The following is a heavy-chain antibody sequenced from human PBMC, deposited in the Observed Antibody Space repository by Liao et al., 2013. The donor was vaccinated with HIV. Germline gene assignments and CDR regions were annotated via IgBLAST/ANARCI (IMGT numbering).Heavy chain of an antibody. CDR1: GGSFSGYF. V-gene: IGHV4-34*01. Sequence: QVQLQQWGAGLLKPSETLSLTCAVHGGSFSGYFWSWIRQFPGQALEWIGEINHTGSTSYNPSLKSRVTMSVDTSKTQFSLKLSSVTAADTAVYYCARDTRNTMVRGVSAFLYWGQGSLVTVSS. CDR3: ARDTRNTMVRGVSAFLY. J-gene: IGHJ4*02. CDR2: INHTGST. D-gene: IGHD3-10*01.